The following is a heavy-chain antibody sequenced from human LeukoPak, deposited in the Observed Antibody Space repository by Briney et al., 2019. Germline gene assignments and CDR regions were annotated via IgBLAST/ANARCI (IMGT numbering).Heavy chain of an antibody. Sequence: PSETLSLTCTVSGGSISSYYWSWIRQPPGEGLEWIGYIYYSGSTNYNPSLKSRVTISVDTSKNQFSLKLSSVTAADTAVYYCARGAHLYNILTGYYTFFDYWGQGTLVTVSS. CDR2: IYYSGST. D-gene: IGHD3-9*01. J-gene: IGHJ4*02. CDR3: ARGAHLYNILTGYYTFFDY. CDR1: GGSISSYY. V-gene: IGHV4-59*01.